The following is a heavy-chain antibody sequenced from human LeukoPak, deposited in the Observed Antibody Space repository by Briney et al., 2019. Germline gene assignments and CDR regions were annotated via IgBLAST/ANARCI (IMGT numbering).Heavy chain of an antibody. V-gene: IGHV4-59*08. CDR3: ARAPRGDYVNYFDY. Sequence: SETLSLTCTVSGGSISSYYWSWIRQPPGKGLEWIGYIYYSGSTNYNPSLKSRVTISVDTSKNQFSLKLSSVTAADTAVYYCARAPRGDYVNYFDYWGQGTLVTVSS. J-gene: IGHJ4*02. CDR1: GGSISSYY. D-gene: IGHD4-17*01. CDR2: IYYSGST.